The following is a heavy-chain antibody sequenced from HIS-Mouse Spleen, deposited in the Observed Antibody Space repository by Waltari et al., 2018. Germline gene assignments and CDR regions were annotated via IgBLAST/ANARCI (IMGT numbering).Heavy chain of an antibody. CDR3: ARDSWAYAIEYFQH. J-gene: IGHJ1*01. D-gene: IGHD2-8*01. CDR2: IYHSGRT. V-gene: IGHV4-38-2*02. CDR1: GYSISSGYY. Sequence: QVQLQESGPGLVKPSETLSLTCTVSGYSISSGYYWGWIRQPPGKGLEWIGSIYHSGRTYYNPSLKSRVTISVDTSKNQFSLKLSSVTAADTAVYYCARDSWAYAIEYFQHWGQGTLVTVSS.